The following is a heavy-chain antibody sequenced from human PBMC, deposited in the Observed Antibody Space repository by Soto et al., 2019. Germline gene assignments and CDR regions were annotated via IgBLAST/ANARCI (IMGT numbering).Heavy chain of an antibody. J-gene: IGHJ6*02. V-gene: IGHV1-3*01. CDR3: ARGKGMDENYCDHGLDI. Sequence: ASVKVSCKASGYTFSTYALHWERQAPGHSLEWIGWINGGTGQTRYSQRCHNRVTSTRATQSRTSNMELTSVRSEEAAVYYCARGKGMDENYCDHGLDIWG. CDR2: INGGTGQT. CDR1: GYTFSTYA. D-gene: IGHD3-10*01.